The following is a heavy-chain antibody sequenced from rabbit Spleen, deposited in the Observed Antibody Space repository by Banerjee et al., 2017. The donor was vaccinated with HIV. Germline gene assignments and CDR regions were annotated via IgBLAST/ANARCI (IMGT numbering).Heavy chain of an antibody. V-gene: IGHV1S40*01. CDR1: GFDFSSRYY. J-gene: IGHJ3*01. CDR3: ARAIVPWLGLTRLDL. D-gene: IGHD4-1*01. CDR2: AHAGSSGST. Sequence: QSLEESGGDLVKPGASLTLTCTASGFDFSSRYYMCWVRQAPGKGLEWIACAHAGSSGSTYYATWAKGRFTISSDNAQSTVDLKMTSLTAADTATYFCARAIVPWLGLTRLDLWGPGTLVTVS.